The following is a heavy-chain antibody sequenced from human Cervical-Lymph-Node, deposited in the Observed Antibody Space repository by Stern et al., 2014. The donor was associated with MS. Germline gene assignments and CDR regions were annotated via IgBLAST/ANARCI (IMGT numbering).Heavy chain of an antibody. V-gene: IGHV1-2*06. D-gene: IGHD2-15*01. CDR1: GYAFTAFF. CDR2: LNPNSDDP. Sequence: VQLVESGAEMKKPGASVKVSCKASGYAFTAFFIHWVRQVPGQGLEWMGRLNPNSDDPTYSPNFQDRVTLTRDTSIGTADMELSRLTSADTAVYYCAREATRVVVGIDYWGQGTQVTVSS. CDR3: AREATRVVVGIDY. J-gene: IGHJ4*02.